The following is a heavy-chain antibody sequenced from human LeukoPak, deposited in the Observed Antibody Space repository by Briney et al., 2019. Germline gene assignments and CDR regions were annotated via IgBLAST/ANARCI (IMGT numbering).Heavy chain of an antibody. CDR2: IYYSGST. J-gene: IGHJ1*01. V-gene: IGHV4-31*03. D-gene: IGHD4-23*01. CDR3: ARGAGLRWYDAEYFQH. Sequence: SETLSLTCTVSGGPISSGGYYWSWIRQHPGKGLEWIGYIYYSGSTYYNPSLKSRVTISVDTSKNQLSLKLSSVTAADTAVYYCARGAGLRWYDAEYFQHWGQGTLVTVSS. CDR1: GGPISSGGYY.